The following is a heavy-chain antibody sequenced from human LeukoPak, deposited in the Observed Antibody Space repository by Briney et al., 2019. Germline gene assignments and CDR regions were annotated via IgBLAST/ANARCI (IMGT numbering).Heavy chain of an antibody. CDR3: ARHDSSGYYYHFLAY. J-gene: IGHJ4*02. D-gene: IGHD3-22*01. Sequence: SETLSLTCTVSGGSISSSSYYWGWIRQPPGKGLEWIGSIYYSGSTYYNPSLKSRVTISVDTSKNQFSLKLSSVTAADTAVYYCARHDSSGYYYHFLAYWGQGTLVTVSS. CDR1: GGSISSSSYY. CDR2: IYYSGST. V-gene: IGHV4-39*01.